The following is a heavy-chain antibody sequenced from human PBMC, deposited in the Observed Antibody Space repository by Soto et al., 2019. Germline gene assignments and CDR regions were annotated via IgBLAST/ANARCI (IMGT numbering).Heavy chain of an antibody. CDR3: ARGAFGLGILAHWYFDL. CDR2: INPSGGST. Sequence: ASVKVSCKASGYTFTSYYMHWVRQAPGQGLEWMGIINPSGGSTSYAQKFQGRVTMTRDTSTSTVYMELSSLRSEDTAVYYCARGAFGLGILAHWYFDLWGRGTLVTVSS. CDR1: GYTFTSYY. V-gene: IGHV1-46*01. D-gene: IGHD7-27*01. J-gene: IGHJ2*01.